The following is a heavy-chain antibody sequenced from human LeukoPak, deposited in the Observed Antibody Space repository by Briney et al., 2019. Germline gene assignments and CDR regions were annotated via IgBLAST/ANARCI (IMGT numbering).Heavy chain of an antibody. V-gene: IGHV3-20*04. CDR3: ARTDETAPAEDFQH. CDR1: GFTFDDYG. D-gene: IGHD2-21*02. J-gene: IGHJ1*01. Sequence: PGGSLRLSCAASGFTFDDYGMSWVRQAPGKGLEWVSGINWNGGSTGYADSVKGRFTISRDNSKNTLYLQMKSLRAEDTAVYYCARTDETAPAEDFQHWGQGTLVTVSS. CDR2: INWNGGST.